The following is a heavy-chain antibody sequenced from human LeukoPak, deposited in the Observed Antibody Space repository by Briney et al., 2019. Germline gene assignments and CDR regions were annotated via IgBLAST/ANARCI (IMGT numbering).Heavy chain of an antibody. CDR1: GYTFTGYY. J-gene: IGHJ4*02. V-gene: IGHV1-2*02. Sequence: ASVKVSCKASGYTFTGYYMHWVRQAPGQGLEWMGWINPNSGGTNYAQKFQGRVTMTRDTPISTAYMELSRLRSDDTAVYYCARDKDHVWGSYRYYFDYWGQGTLVTVSS. D-gene: IGHD3-16*02. CDR2: INPNSGGT. CDR3: ARDKDHVWGSYRYYFDY.